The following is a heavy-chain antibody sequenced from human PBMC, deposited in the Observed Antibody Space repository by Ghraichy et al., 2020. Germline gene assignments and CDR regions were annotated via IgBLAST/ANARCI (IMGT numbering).Heavy chain of an antibody. D-gene: IGHD4-17*01. CDR2: IYYSGST. Sequence: SETLSLTCTVSGGSISSGGYYWSWIRQHPGKGLEWIGYIYYSGSTYYNPSLKSRVTISVDTSKNQFSLKLSSVTAADTAVYYCARSFFENGDYVIYYYGMDVWGQGTTVTVSS. V-gene: IGHV4-31*03. CDR3: ARSFFENGDYVIYYYGMDV. J-gene: IGHJ6*02. CDR1: GGSISSGGYY.